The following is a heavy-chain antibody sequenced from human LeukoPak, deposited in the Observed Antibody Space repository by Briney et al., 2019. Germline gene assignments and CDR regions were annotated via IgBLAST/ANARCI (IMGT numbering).Heavy chain of an antibody. Sequence: SETLSLTCTVSGGSISSYYWSWIRQPAGKGLEWIGRIYTSGSTNYNPSLKSRVTMSVDTSKNQSSLKLSSVTAADTAVYYCAREAYDSSGYYYPPFDYWGQGTLVTVSS. V-gene: IGHV4-4*07. CDR2: IYTSGST. J-gene: IGHJ4*02. D-gene: IGHD3-22*01. CDR1: GGSISSYY. CDR3: AREAYDSSGYYYPPFDY.